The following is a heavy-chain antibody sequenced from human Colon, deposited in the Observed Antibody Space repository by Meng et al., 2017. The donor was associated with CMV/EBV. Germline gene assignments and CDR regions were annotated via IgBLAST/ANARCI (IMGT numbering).Heavy chain of an antibody. D-gene: IGHD2-2*02. J-gene: IGHJ3*02. CDR3: AREGGVVPAAIFAFDI. CDR2: INSDGNST. V-gene: IGHV3-74*01. CDR1: GFTFSSYW. Sequence: GGPLRLSCAASGFTFSSYWMHWVRQAPGKGLVWVSRINSDGNSTSYADSVKGRFTISRDNAKNTLYLQMNSLRAEDTAVYYCAREGGVVPAAIFAFDIWGQGTMVTVSS.